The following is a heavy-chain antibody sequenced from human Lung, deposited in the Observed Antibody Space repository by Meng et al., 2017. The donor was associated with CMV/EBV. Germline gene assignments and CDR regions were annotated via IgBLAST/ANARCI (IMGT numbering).Heavy chain of an antibody. CDR3: ARVVGLHFDY. CDR1: GLSVSSKY. CDR2: IYSNNNT. J-gene: IGHJ4*02. D-gene: IGHD1-26*01. Sequence: GGSLRPSCAASGLSVSSKYMSLVRQAPGKGLEWVSVIYSNNNTYYADSVKGRFTISRDNSKNTLYFQMNSLRAEDTAVYYCARVVGLHFDYWGQGTLVTVSS. V-gene: IGHV3-53*01.